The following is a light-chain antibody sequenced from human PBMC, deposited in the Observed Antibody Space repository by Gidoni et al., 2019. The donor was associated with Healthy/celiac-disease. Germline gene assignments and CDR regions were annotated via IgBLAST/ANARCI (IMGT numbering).Light chain of an antibody. V-gene: IGKV3-11*01. Sequence: EIVLTQSPATLSLSPGERATLSCRASQSVSSYLAWYQQKPGQAPRRLIYDASNRATGIPARFSGSGSGTDFTLTISSLEPEDFAVYYCQQRSNWPPSITFGQETRLEIK. CDR3: QQRSNWPPSIT. J-gene: IGKJ5*01. CDR1: QSVSSY. CDR2: DAS.